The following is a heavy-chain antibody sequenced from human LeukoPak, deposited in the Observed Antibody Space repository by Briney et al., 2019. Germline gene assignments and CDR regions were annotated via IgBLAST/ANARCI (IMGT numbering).Heavy chain of an antibody. J-gene: IGHJ4*02. D-gene: IGHD5-18*01. CDR3: AKGGGYSYGYYYFDY. CDR2: TSGSGGST. V-gene: IGHV3-23*01. Sequence: GGSLRLSCAPSGFTVSSNYMSGVREAPGKGLEWVSGTSGSGGSTNYADSVKGRFTISRDNSKNTLYLQMNSLRAEDTAVYYCAKGGGYSYGYYYFDYWGQGTLVTVSS. CDR1: GFTVSSNY.